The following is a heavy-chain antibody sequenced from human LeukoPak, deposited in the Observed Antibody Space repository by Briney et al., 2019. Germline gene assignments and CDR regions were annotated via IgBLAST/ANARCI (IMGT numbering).Heavy chain of an antibody. CDR3: AELGITMIGGV. V-gene: IGHV3-53*01. CDR1: GFTVSINS. Sequence: GGSLRLSCTVSGFTVSINSMSWVRQAPGKGLEWVSFIYSGGNTHYSDSLRGRFTISRDNAKNSLYLQMNSLRAEDTAVYYCAELGITMIGGVWGKGTTVTISS. CDR2: IYSGGNT. D-gene: IGHD3-10*02. J-gene: IGHJ6*04.